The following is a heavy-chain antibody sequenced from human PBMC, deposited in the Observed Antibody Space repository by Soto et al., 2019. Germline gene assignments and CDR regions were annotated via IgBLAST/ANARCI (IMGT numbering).Heavy chain of an antibody. CDR2: IYYSGST. D-gene: IGHD6-13*01. CDR3: ARMNGIAAAGTGYFDY. Sequence: PSETLSLTCTVSGGSISSGGYYWSWIRQHPGKGLEWIGYIYYSGSTYYNPSLKSRVTISVDTSKNQFSLKLSSVTAADTAVYYCARMNGIAAAGTGYFDYWGHGTAVTVSS. CDR1: GGSISSGGYY. V-gene: IGHV4-31*03. J-gene: IGHJ4*03.